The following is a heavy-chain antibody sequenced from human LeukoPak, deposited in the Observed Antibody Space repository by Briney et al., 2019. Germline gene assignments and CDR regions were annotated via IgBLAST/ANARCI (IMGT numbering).Heavy chain of an antibody. Sequence: PGGSLRLSCAASGFTFSSYAMSWVHQAPGKGLEWVSVIYSGGSTYYADSVKGRFTISRHNSKNTLYLQMNSLRAEDTAVYYCTTGMGDYYDSSGYGLGFDYWGQGTLVTVSS. V-gene: IGHV3-53*04. CDR3: TTGMGDYYDSSGYGLGFDY. CDR2: IYSGGST. J-gene: IGHJ4*02. CDR1: GFTFSSYA. D-gene: IGHD3-22*01.